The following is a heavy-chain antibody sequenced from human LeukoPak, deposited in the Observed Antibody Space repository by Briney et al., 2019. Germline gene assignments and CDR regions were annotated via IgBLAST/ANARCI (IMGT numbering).Heavy chain of an antibody. CDR2: IKQDGSEK. CDR3: VQDKKLEPFDY. J-gene: IGHJ4*02. Sequence: GGSLRLSCAGSGFTFSDYWMHWVRQAPGKGLEWVANIKQDGSEKFYVDSVKGRFTISRDNAKNTLYLQMNSLRAEDTAVYYCVQDKKLEPFDYWGQGTLVTVSS. V-gene: IGHV3-7*01. CDR1: GFTFSDYW. D-gene: IGHD1-1*01.